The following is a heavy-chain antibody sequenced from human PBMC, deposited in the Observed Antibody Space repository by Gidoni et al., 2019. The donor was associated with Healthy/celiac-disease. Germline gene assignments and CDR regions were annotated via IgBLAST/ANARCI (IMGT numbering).Heavy chain of an antibody. D-gene: IGHD4-17*01. CDR3: AREGGTVTTVGTFDY. V-gene: IGHV3-30-3*01. CDR2: ISYDGSNK. Sequence: QVQLVESGGGVVQPGRSLRLSCAASGFTFSSYAMHWVRQAPGKGLEWVAVISYDGSNKYYADSVKGRFTISRDNSKNTLYLQMNSLRAEDTAVYYCAREGGTVTTVGTFDYWGQGTLVTVSS. CDR1: GFTFSSYA. J-gene: IGHJ4*02.